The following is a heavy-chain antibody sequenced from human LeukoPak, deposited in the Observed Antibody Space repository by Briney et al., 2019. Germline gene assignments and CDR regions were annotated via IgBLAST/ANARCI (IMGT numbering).Heavy chain of an antibody. CDR2: IYHSGST. Sequence: SETLSLTCGVSGGSISSSYWWSWVRQPPGKGLEWIGEIYHSGSTNYNPSLKSRVTISVDTSKNQFSLKLSSVTAADTAVYYCARGAYDSSGYYPPLYYYYMDVWGKGTTVTVSS. V-gene: IGHV4-4*02. D-gene: IGHD3-22*01. CDR1: GGSISSSYW. J-gene: IGHJ6*03. CDR3: ARGAYDSSGYYPPLYYYYMDV.